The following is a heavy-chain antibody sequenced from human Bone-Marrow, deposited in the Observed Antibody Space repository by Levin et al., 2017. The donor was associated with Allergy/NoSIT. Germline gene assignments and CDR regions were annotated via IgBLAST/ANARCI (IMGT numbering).Heavy chain of an antibody. Sequence: RSQTLSLTCAVSGGSISSSNWWSWVRQPPGKGLEWIGEIYHNGSTNYNPSLKSRVTISVDKSKNQFSLKLSSVTAADTAVYYCARGRYSKVWGLWFDPWGQGTLVTVSS. CDR3: ARGRYSKVWGLWFDP. D-gene: IGHD6-13*01. J-gene: IGHJ5*02. V-gene: IGHV4-4*02. CDR2: IYHNGST. CDR1: GGSISSSNW.